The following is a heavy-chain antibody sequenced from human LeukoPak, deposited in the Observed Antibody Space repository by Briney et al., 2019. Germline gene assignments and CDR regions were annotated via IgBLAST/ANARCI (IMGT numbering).Heavy chain of an antibody. V-gene: IGHV3-23*01. Sequence: GGSLRLSCAASGFTFSSYAMSWVRQAPGKGLEWISGISGSGGSTYYADSVKGRFTISRDNSKNTLYLQMNSLRAEDTAVYYCARGGGVWTGTTFLDYWGQGTLVTVSS. D-gene: IGHD1-7*01. CDR2: ISGSGGST. CDR1: GFTFSSYA. CDR3: ARGGGVWTGTTFLDY. J-gene: IGHJ4*02.